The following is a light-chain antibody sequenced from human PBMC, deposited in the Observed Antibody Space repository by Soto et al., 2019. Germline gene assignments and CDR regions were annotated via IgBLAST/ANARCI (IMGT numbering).Light chain of an antibody. CDR3: QQYHT. J-gene: IGKJ2*01. V-gene: IGKV3-20*01. Sequence: EIVLTQSPGTLSLSPRERATLSCRAIQSVSSSYLAWYQQKPGQAPRLLIYGASSRATGIPDRFSGSGSGTVFSLTISRLEPEDFAVYYCQQYHTFGQGTKVDIK. CDR1: QSVSSSY. CDR2: GAS.